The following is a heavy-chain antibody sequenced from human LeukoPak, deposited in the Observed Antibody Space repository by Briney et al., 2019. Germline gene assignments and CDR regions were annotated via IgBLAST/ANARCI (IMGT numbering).Heavy chain of an antibody. J-gene: IGHJ4*02. CDR3: AKAPD. Sequence: APVTVSCKASGYKFIDKYMHWGRQAPGQGLEWMGWINPNNGGTNYAQKFEGRVTMTRDTSISTAYMELSSLRSDDTAVYYCAKAPDWGQGTLVTVSS. CDR1: GYKFIDKY. V-gene: IGHV1-2*02. CDR2: INPNNGGT.